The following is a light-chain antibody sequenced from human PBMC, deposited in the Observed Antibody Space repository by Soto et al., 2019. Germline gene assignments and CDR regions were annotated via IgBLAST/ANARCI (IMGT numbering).Light chain of an antibody. CDR2: DVS. V-gene: IGLV2-14*01. J-gene: IGLJ1*01. CDR3: SAYTTSRSYI. CDR1: SSDVGAYKY. Sequence: QSVLTQPASVSESPGQSITISCTGTSSDVGAYKYVSWHQQHPGKAPKLMIYDVSNRPSGVSNRFSGSKSGNTASLTISGLQAEDEADYYCSAYTTSRSYIFGSGTKGTVL.